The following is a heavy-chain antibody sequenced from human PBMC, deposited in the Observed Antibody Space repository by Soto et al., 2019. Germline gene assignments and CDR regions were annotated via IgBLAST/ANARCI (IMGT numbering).Heavy chain of an antibody. CDR3: TNSAFKGTPKPGAFEY. V-gene: IGHV3-23*01. J-gene: IGHJ4*02. Sequence: EVQLLESGGGLVQPGESLRLSCAASGFTFSNYPMTWGRQVPGKGLEWVSTITFNGDNTYYADSVKGRFTVSRDNSKDTLYLQMNGLRAEDTAVYYCTNSAFKGTPKPGAFEYWGQGTLVTVSS. CDR1: GFTFSNYP. D-gene: IGHD2-15*01. CDR2: ITFNGDNT.